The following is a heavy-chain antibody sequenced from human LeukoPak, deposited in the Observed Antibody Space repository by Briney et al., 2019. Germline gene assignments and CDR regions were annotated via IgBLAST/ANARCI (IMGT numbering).Heavy chain of an antibody. CDR3: ARDTLGEGEDANYAVYYFDY. CDR1: GFSFNNAW. Sequence: GGSLRLSCEASGFSFNNAWMTWVRQAPGKGLQWVGRIRAKTNGWTTDYPAPVKGRFIISRDDSQSTLYLQMNSLRADDTAVYYCARDTLGEGEDANYAVYYFDYWGQGTVVTVSS. D-gene: IGHD4/OR15-4a*01. CDR2: IRAKTNGWTT. J-gene: IGHJ4*02. V-gene: IGHV3-15*01.